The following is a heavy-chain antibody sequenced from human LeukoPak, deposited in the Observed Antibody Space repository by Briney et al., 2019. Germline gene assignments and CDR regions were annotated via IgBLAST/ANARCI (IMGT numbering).Heavy chain of an antibody. D-gene: IGHD5-18*01. CDR3: ARLKRGYSYGDRRPVPSPLDY. V-gene: IGHV3-48*03. J-gene: IGHJ4*02. Sequence: GESLRLSCAASGFTFSSYEMNWVRQAPGKGLEWVSYISSSGSTIYYADSVKGRFTISRDNAKNSLYLQMNSLRAEDTAVYYCARLKRGYSYGDRRPVPSPLDYWGQGTLVTVSS. CDR1: GFTFSSYE. CDR2: ISSSGSTI.